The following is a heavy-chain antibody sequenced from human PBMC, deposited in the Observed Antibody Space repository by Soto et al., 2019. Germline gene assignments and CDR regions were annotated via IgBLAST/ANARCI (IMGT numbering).Heavy chain of an antibody. CDR2: IYHSGST. J-gene: IGHJ6*02. CDR3: EKALQGNYYYYGMDV. Sequence: SETLSLTCAVSGGSISSSNWWSWVRQPPGKGLEWIGEIYHSGSTNYNPSLKSRVTISVDKSKNQFSLKLSSVTAADTAVYYCEKALQGNYYYYGMDVWGQGTTVTVYS. V-gene: IGHV4-4*02. CDR1: GGSISSSNW.